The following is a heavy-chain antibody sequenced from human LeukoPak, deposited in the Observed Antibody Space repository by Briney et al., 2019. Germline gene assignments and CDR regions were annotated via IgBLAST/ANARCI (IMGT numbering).Heavy chain of an antibody. J-gene: IGHJ2*01. Sequence: PSETLSLTCAVYGGSFSGYYWSWLRQPPGKGLEWIGEINHSGSTNYNPSLKSRVTISVDTSKNQFSLKLSSVTAADTAVYYCARGRGGLPGGRSLDLWGRGTLVTVSS. D-gene: IGHD2-15*01. CDR3: ARGRGGLPGGRSLDL. V-gene: IGHV4-34*01. CDR1: GGSFSGYY. CDR2: INHSGST.